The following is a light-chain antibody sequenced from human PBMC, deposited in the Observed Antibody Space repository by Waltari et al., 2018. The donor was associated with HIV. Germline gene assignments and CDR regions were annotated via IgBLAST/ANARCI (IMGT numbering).Light chain of an antibody. Sequence: QSALTPPASVSGSPGQSITISCTGSSNEVGGYTLLSWYHQHPGKAPRLRIDDVSTRPSGVADRFSGSKSGDTASLTSSGLQPEDEADYYGESYTSTSVWVFGGGTRLTGL. CDR3: ESYTSTSVWV. J-gene: IGLJ3*02. V-gene: IGLV2-14*03. CDR2: DVS. CDR1: SNEVGGYTL.